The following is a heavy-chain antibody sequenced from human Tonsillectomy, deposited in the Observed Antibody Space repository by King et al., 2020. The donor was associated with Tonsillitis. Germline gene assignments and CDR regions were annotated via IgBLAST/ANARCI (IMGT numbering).Heavy chain of an antibody. V-gene: IGHV3-43*02. CDR2: ISGDGGST. D-gene: IGHD2-8*01. Sequence: EVQLVESGGGVVKPGGSLRLSCAASGFTFDDDAMHWVRQAPGKGLEWVSLISGDGGSTYYADSVKGRFTISRDNSKNSLYLQMNSLRTEDTALYYCAKVGFVIVLIMFASLPSHYYYMDVWGKGNTVTVSS. J-gene: IGHJ6*03. CDR3: AKVGFVIVLIMFASLPSHYYYMDV. CDR1: GFTFDDDA.